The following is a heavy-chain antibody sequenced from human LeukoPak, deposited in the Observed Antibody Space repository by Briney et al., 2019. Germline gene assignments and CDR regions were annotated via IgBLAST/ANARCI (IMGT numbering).Heavy chain of an antibody. V-gene: IGHV4-39*01. Sequence: SETLSLTCTVSGGSISSSSYYWGWIRQPPGKGLEWIGSNYYSGSTYYNPSLKSRVTISVDTSKNQFSLKLSSVTAADTAVYYCALGNIVVVPAGGYYFDYWGQGTLVTVSS. CDR3: ALGNIVVVPAGGYYFDY. CDR2: NYYSGST. J-gene: IGHJ4*02. CDR1: GGSISSSSYY. D-gene: IGHD2-2*01.